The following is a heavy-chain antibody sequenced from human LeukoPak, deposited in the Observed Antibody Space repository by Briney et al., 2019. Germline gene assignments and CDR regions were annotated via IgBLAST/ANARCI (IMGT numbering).Heavy chain of an antibody. CDR1: GGSISSGSHY. J-gene: IGHJ6*03. D-gene: IGHD3-10*01. Sequence: SETLSLTCTVSGGSISSGSHYWTWIRQPAGKGLEYIGRVYSSGSTDSNPSLRSRLTMSVDTSKNQLSLKLTSVTAADTAVYYCARLGRFGALLPYYYYMDVWGKGTTVTVSS. CDR3: ARLGRFGALLPYYYYMDV. CDR2: VYSSGST. V-gene: IGHV4-61*02.